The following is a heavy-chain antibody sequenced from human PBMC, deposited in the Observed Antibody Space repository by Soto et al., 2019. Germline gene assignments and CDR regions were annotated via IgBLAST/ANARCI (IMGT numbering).Heavy chain of an antibody. V-gene: IGHV3-13*01. CDR2: IGTTGDA. CDR1: GFTFDNYD. Sequence: EVQLVESGGDLIQPGGSLRLSCAASGFTFDNYDMHWVRQTIGKGLERVAAIGTTGDAYYPASVKGRFIISRDNAKNSLYLEIKSLRAGETAVYSCARGASGCYAALDYWGHGTLVTVSS. J-gene: IGHJ4*01. CDR3: ARGASGCYAALDY. D-gene: IGHD6-19*01.